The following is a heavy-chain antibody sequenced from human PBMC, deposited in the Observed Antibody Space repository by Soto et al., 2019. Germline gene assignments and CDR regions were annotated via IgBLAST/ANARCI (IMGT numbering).Heavy chain of an antibody. Sequence: QVQLVEFGGGVVQPGGSVRVSWEASGFNFSSYGIHWVRQAPGKGLEWVAIIWNDGSNEYYAESVKGRFTISRDNSKNTVYLQVSKRRAEDTAVYFCARDQTDSGGYSDSWGQGTLVTVSS. CDR1: GFNFSSYG. V-gene: IGHV3-33*01. CDR3: ARDQTDSGGYSDS. D-gene: IGHD3-22*01. J-gene: IGHJ4*02. CDR2: IWNDGSNE.